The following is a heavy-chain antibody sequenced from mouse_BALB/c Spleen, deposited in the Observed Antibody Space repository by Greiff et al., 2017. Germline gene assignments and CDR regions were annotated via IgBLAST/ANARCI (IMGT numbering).Heavy chain of an antibody. CDR1: GFTFTDYY. V-gene: IGHV7-3*02. J-gene: IGHJ2*01. Sequence: EVNVVESGGGLVQPGGSLRLSCATSGFTFTDYYMSWVRQPPGKALEWLGFIRNKANGYTTEYSASVKGRFTISRDNSQSILYLQMNTLRAEDSATYYCARDISITTVVGLDYWGQGTTLTVSS. CDR2: IRNKANGYTT. CDR3: ARDISITTVVGLDY. D-gene: IGHD1-1*01.